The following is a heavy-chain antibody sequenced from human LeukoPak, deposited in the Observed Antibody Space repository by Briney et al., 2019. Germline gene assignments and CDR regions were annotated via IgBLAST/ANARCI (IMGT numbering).Heavy chain of an antibody. CDR2: IYTSGST. Sequence: SQTLSLTCTVSGGSISSGSYYWSWIRQPAGKGLEWIGRIYTSGSTNYNPSLKSRVTISVDTSKNQFSLKLSSVTAADTAVYYCARGCYDSSGYYYGYWGQGTLVTVSS. CDR3: ARGCYDSSGYYYGY. D-gene: IGHD3-22*01. CDR1: GGSISSGSYY. V-gene: IGHV4-61*02. J-gene: IGHJ4*02.